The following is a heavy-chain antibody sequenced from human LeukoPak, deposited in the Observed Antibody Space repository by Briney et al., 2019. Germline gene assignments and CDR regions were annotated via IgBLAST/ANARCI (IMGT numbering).Heavy chain of an antibody. V-gene: IGHV3-23*01. Sequence: GGSLRLSCPASGFTFSSYAMSWVRQAPGKGLEWVSGTSGSGGSTYYAGSVKGRFTISRDNSKNTLYLQMNSLRVEDTAVYYCAKNGGSQCYSHLDSWGQGTLVTVSS. D-gene: IGHD2-15*01. CDR2: TSGSGGST. CDR1: GFTFSSYA. J-gene: IGHJ4*02. CDR3: AKNGGSQCYSHLDS.